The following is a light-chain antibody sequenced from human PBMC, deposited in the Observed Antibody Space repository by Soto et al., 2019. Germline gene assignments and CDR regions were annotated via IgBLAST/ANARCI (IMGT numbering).Light chain of an antibody. J-gene: IGLJ3*02. Sequence: QSVLTQPASVSGSPGQSITISCTGTSSDVGSYNLVSWYQQHPGKAPKFMIYEGSKRPSGVSNRFSGSKSGNTASLTISGLQAEDEADYYCCSYAGSSTLVFGGGTKVTVL. CDR3: CSYAGSSTLV. V-gene: IGLV2-23*01. CDR2: EGS. CDR1: SSDVGSYNL.